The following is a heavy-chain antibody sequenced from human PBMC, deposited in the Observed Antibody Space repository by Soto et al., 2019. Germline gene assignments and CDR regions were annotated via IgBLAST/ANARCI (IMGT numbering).Heavy chain of an antibody. J-gene: IGHJ4*02. V-gene: IGHV3-23*01. CDR1: AFTFSSYA. CDR3: AKDYDFWSGYFHPIDS. CDR2: IDTSGGST. D-gene: IGHD3-3*01. Sequence: EVQLLESGGGLVQPGGSLRLSYAASAFTFSSYAMSWVRQAPGKGLEWVSGIDTSGGSTYYADSVKGRFTISRDNSKNTLYLQMNSLRAEDTALYYCAKDYDFWSGYFHPIDSWGQGTLVTVSS.